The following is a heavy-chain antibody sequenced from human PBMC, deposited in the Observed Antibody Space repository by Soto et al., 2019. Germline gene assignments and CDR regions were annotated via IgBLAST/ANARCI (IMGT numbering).Heavy chain of an antibody. J-gene: IGHJ4*02. CDR2: MNSDGGII. V-gene: IGHV3-74*01. CDR1: GYSFGNHW. CDR3: ATAEVDY. Sequence: VGSLRLSCAVAGYSFGNHWMHWVRQAPGKGLEWVSRMNSDGGIINYADSVKDRFTVSRDNAKNTLYLQMNSLRVEDTAVYYCATAEVDYWGPGTLVTVSS.